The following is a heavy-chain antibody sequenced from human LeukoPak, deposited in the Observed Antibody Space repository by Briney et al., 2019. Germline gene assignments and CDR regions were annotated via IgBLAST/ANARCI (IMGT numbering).Heavy chain of an antibody. J-gene: IGHJ4*02. Sequence: ASVKVSCKASGYTFTSYGISWVRQAPGQGLEWMGWVSAYNGNTNYAQKLQGRVTMTTDTSTSTAYMELRSLRSDDTAVYYCARGGGHYDILTGYYPIDYWGQGTLVTVSS. V-gene: IGHV1-18*01. CDR2: VSAYNGNT. CDR3: ARGGGHYDILTGYYPIDY. CDR1: GYTFTSYG. D-gene: IGHD3-9*01.